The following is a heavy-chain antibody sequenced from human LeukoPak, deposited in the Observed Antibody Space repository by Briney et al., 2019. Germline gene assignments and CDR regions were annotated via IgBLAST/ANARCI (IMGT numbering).Heavy chain of an antibody. D-gene: IGHD6-19*01. CDR2: INPNSGGT. Sequence: GASVKVSCKASGYTFTGYYMHWVRQAPGQGLEWMGWINPNSGGTNYAQKFQGRVTMTRDTSLSTAYMELRSLRSDDTAVYYCARDLKRRSSGWLTAAAGDYWGQGTLVTVSS. CDR3: ARDLKRRSSGWLTAAAGDY. CDR1: GYTFTGYY. J-gene: IGHJ4*02. V-gene: IGHV1-2*02.